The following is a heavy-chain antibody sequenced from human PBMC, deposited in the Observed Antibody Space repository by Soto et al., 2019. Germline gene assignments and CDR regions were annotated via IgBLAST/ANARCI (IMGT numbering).Heavy chain of an antibody. J-gene: IGHJ6*02. Sequence: QVQLVQSGAEVKKPGSSVKVSCKASGGTFSSYAISWVRQAPGQGLEWMGGIIPIFGTANYAQKFQGRVTITAYESTSTAYMELSSLRSEDTAVYYCARVVAVAGTGYYYYGMDVWGQGTTVTVSS. V-gene: IGHV1-69*12. D-gene: IGHD6-19*01. CDR3: ARVVAVAGTGYYYYGMDV. CDR2: IIPIFGTA. CDR1: GGTFSSYA.